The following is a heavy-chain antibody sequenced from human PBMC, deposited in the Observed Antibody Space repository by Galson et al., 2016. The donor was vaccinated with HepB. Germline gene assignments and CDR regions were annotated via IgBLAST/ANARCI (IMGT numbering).Heavy chain of an antibody. D-gene: IGHD7-27*01. V-gene: IGHV3-7*03. CDR1: GFIFTSHW. CDR3: ARPWGGNFDL. J-gene: IGHJ4*02. Sequence: SLRLSCAASGFIFTSHWMSWVRQAPGKGLEWVANIKQDGSEKYYVDFVKGRFTISRDNAKISLFLQMNSLRAEDTGFYFCARPWGGNFDLWGQGTLVTVSS. CDR2: IKQDGSEK.